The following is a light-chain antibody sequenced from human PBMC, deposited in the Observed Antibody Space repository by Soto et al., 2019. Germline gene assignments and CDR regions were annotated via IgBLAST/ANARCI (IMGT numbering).Light chain of an antibody. CDR2: EVS. Sequence: QSVLTQPASVSGSPGQSITISCTGTNSDVGDYDYVSWYQQHPGKAPKLIIYEVSNRPSGVSNRFSGSKSGNTASLTVSGLKAEDEADYYCSSYTNSNTLVFGTGTKVTVL. J-gene: IGLJ1*01. V-gene: IGLV2-14*01. CDR3: SSYTNSNTLV. CDR1: NSDVGDYDY.